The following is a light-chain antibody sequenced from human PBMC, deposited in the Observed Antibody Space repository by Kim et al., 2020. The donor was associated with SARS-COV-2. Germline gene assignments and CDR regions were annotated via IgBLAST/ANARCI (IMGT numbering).Light chain of an antibody. Sequence: SVSPGQTARITCSGDKLGDKYACWYQQKPGQSPVLVIYQDSKRPSGIPERFSGSNSGNTATLTISGTQAMDEADYYCQAWDSSKGVFGGGTQLTVL. CDR1: KLGDKY. CDR2: QDS. J-gene: IGLJ3*02. CDR3: QAWDSSKGV. V-gene: IGLV3-1*01.